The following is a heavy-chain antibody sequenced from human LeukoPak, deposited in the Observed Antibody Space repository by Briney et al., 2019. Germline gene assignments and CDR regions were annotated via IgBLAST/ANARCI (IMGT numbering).Heavy chain of an antibody. CDR3: AREYYYGSGSYQTNNWFDP. V-gene: IGHV4-31*03. CDR1: GGSISSGGYY. Sequence: SETLSLTCTVSGGSISSGGYYWNWIRQHPGKGLEWIGYIYYSGSTYYNPSLKSRVTISVDTSKNQFSLKLSSVTAADTAVYYCAREYYYGSGSYQTNNWFDPWGQGTLVTVSS. CDR2: IYYSGST. J-gene: IGHJ5*02. D-gene: IGHD3-10*01.